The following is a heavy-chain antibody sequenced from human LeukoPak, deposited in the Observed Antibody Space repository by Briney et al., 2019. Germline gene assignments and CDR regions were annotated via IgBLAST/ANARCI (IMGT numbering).Heavy chain of an antibody. CDR2: ISWISGSI. V-gene: IGHV3-9*01. Sequence: PGGSLRLSCAASGFTFDDYAMHWVRQAPGKGLEWVSGISWISGSIGYADSVKGRFTISRDNAKNSLYLQMNSLRAEDTALYYCAKEGGKYCSSTSCYWDYWGQGTLVTVSS. D-gene: IGHD2-2*01. J-gene: IGHJ4*02. CDR3: AKEGGKYCSSTSCYWDY. CDR1: GFTFDDYA.